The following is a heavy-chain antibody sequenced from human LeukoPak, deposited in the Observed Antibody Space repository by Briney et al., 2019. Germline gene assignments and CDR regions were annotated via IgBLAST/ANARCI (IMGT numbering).Heavy chain of an antibody. V-gene: IGHV1-69*04. D-gene: IGHD2-15*01. CDR2: IIPILGIA. Sequence: SVKVSCKASGGTFSSYAISWVRQAPGQGLEWMGRIIPILGIANYAQKFQGRVTITADESTSTAYMELSSLRSEDTAVYYCAIGYCSGGSCPKNLYYFDYWGQGTLVTVSS. J-gene: IGHJ4*02. CDR3: AIGYCSGGSCPKNLYYFDY. CDR1: GGTFSSYA.